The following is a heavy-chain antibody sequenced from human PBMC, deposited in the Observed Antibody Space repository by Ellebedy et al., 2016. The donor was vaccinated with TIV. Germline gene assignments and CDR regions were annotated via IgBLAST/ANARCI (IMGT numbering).Heavy chain of an antibody. D-gene: IGHD3-9*01. CDR1: GFTFSSYA. V-gene: IGHV3-23*01. J-gene: IGHJ4*02. CDR3: AKAQVLRYFDWSNY. CDR2: ISGSGGST. Sequence: GESLKISCAASGFTFSSYAMSWVRQAPGKGLEWVSAISGSGGSTYYADSVKGRFTISRDNSKNTLYLQMNSLRAEDTAVYYCAKAQVLRYFDWSNYWGQGTLVTVSS.